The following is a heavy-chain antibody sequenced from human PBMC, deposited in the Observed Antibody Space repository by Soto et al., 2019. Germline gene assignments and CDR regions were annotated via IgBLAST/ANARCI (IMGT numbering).Heavy chain of an antibody. CDR3: ARASRGNSRAHSPDY. Sequence: QVQLVQSGAEVKKPGASVKVSCKASGYTFTSYGISWVRQAPGQGLEWMGWISAYNGNTNYAQKLQGRVTMTTDTSTSTAYMELRGLRSDDTAVYYCARASRGNSRAHSPDYWGQGTLVTVSS. V-gene: IGHV1-18*04. D-gene: IGHD2-21*02. CDR1: GYTFTSYG. CDR2: ISAYNGNT. J-gene: IGHJ4*02.